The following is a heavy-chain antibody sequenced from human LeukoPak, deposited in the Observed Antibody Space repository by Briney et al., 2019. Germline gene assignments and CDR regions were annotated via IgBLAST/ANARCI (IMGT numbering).Heavy chain of an antibody. CDR2: ISAYNGNT. CDR3: ARGVKKVKYSSSSGTVGWFDP. D-gene: IGHD6-6*01. J-gene: IGHJ5*02. V-gene: IGHV1-18*01. Sequence: GASVKVSCKASGYTFTSYGISWVRQAPGQGLEWMGWISAYNGNTNYAQKLQGRVTMTTDTSTSTAYMELSSLRSEDTAVYYCARGVKKVKYSSSSGTVGWFDPWGQGTLVTVSS. CDR1: GYTFTSYG.